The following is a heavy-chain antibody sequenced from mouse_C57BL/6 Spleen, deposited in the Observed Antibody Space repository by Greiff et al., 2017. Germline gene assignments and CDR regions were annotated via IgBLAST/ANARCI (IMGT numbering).Heavy chain of an antibody. CDR3: ARGGYYGSPWFAY. CDR2: IHPNSGST. J-gene: IGHJ3*01. V-gene: IGHV1-64*01. CDR1: GYTFTSYW. Sequence: QVQLQQPGAELVKPGASVKLSCKASGYTFTSYWMHWVKQRPGQGLEWIGMIHPNSGSTNYNEKFKSKATLTVDKSSSPAYMQLSSLTSEDSAVYYCARGGYYGSPWFAYWGQGTLVTVSA. D-gene: IGHD1-1*01.